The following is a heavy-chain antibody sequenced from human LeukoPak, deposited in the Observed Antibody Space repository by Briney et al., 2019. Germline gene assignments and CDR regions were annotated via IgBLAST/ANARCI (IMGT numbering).Heavy chain of an antibody. D-gene: IGHD6-6*01. J-gene: IGHJ4*02. CDR3: ARREGARPMDY. CDR2: IYYSGST. Sequence: SETLSLTCSVSGDSISSSGYFWGWIRQPPGKGLEWIGSIYYSGSTYYNPSLKSRVTISVDTSKNQFSLKLSSVTAADTAVYYCARREGARPMDYWGQGTLVTVSS. V-gene: IGHV4-39*01. CDR1: GDSISSSGYF.